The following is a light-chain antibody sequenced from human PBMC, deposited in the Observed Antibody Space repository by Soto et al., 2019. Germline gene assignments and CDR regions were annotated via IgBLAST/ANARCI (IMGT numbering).Light chain of an antibody. CDR3: QQLHDSPFT. J-gene: IGKJ3*01. CDR1: QGISRV. CDR2: DAS. Sequence: AIQLTQSPSSLSASVGDRVTTTCRASQGISRVLAWYQQKAGKPPKLLIYDASTLQSGVPSRFGGSGSGTHFTLTITSLQPEDFATYYCQQLHDSPFTFGPGTKVAIK. V-gene: IGKV1D-13*01.